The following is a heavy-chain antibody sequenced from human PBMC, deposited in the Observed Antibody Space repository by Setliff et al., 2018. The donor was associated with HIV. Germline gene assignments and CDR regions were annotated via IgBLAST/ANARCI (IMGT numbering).Heavy chain of an antibody. V-gene: IGHV1-8*02. D-gene: IGHD3-22*01. CDR2: MNPDSRNT. CDR3: ARARTDYYDRRRRSHYYIDV. Sequence: ASVKVSCKPSGYTFTNYDINWVRQAAGQGLEWMGWMNPDSRNTGYAQRFEGSVTMTWDTSISTAYMELNNVKFVDTAIYYCARARTDYYDRRRRSHYYIDVWAXGATVTVSS. CDR1: GYTFTNYD. J-gene: IGHJ6*03.